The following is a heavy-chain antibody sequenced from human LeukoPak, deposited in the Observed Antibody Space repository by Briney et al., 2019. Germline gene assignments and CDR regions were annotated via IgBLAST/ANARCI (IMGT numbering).Heavy chain of an antibody. J-gene: IGHJ4*02. D-gene: IGHD6-25*01. CDR3: VRIDAVAAVELRGFFDY. CDR2: VDYNGRT. CDR1: GDSITRHGYY. Sequence: PSETLSLTCTVSGDSITRHGYYWGWIRQPPGKGLEWIGSVDYNGRTFYNPSLKSRVITSVDTSKNQFSLKVNFVTAADTGVYYCVRIDAVAAVELRGFFDYWGQGTLVIVSS. V-gene: IGHV4-39*01.